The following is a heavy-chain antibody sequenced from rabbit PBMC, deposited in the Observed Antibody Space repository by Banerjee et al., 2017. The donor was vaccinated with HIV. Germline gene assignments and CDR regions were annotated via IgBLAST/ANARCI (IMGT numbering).Heavy chain of an antibody. V-gene: IGHV1S40*01. CDR2: IYAGSSGST. D-gene: IGHD4-1*01. CDR3: ARSSGWPYYFNL. CDR1: GFSFSSSYY. J-gene: IGHJ4*01. Sequence: QSLEESGGDLVKPGASLTLTCTASGFSFSSSYYMCWVRQAPGKGLEWIACIYAGSSGSTYYASWAKGRFTISKTSSTTVTLQMTSLTAADTATYFCARSSGWPYYFNLWGPGTLVTVS.